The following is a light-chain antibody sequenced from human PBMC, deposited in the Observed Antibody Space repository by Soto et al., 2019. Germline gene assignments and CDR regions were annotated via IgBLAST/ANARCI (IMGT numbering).Light chain of an antibody. CDR2: AAS. CDR3: QQSSSPPLWT. CDR1: QSISSY. V-gene: IGKV1-39*01. Sequence: DIQMTQSPSSLSASVGDRVTITCRASQSISSYLNWYQQKPGKAPKLLIYAASSLQSGVPSRFSCGGCRTDFALAPGSLPPGGFVTYYCQQSSSPPLWTFGRETKVEIK. J-gene: IGKJ1*01.